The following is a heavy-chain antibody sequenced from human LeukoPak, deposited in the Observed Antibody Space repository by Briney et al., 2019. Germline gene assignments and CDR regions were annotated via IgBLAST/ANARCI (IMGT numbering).Heavy chain of an antibody. CDR2: IIPIFGTA. CDR1: GGTFSSYA. CDR3: ARGWYLGTDMARGY. D-gene: IGHD5-18*01. Sequence: SVKVSCKASGGTFSSYAISWVRQAPGQGLEWMGRIIPIFGTANYAQKFQGRVTITTDESTSTAYMELSSLRSEDTAVYYCARGWYLGTDMARGYWGQGTLVTVSS. J-gene: IGHJ4*02. V-gene: IGHV1-69*05.